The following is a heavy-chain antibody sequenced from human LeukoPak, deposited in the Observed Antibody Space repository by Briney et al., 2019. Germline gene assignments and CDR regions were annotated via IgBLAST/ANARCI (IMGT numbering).Heavy chain of an antibody. D-gene: IGHD1-7*01. J-gene: IGHJ4*02. CDR2: ISGSGVST. CDR1: GFTFTSYA. V-gene: IGHV3-23*01. Sequence: PGASLRLSCAASGFTFTSYAMSWVRQAPGKGLEWVSAISGSGVSTYYADSVKGRFTISRDNSKNTLYLHMNSLRAEDTALYYCAKDKSKGELRGNEFDYWGQGTLVIVSS. CDR3: AKDKSKGELRGNEFDY.